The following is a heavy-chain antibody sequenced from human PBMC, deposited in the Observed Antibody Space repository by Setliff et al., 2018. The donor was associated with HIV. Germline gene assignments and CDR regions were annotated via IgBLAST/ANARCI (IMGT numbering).Heavy chain of an antibody. CDR2: IYTSGST. J-gene: IGHJ6*01. CDR1: DGSISTGSYY. Sequence: SETLSLTCTVADGSISTGSYYWSWVRQPAGRGLEWIGRIYTSGSTNYNPSLKSRVTMSVDTSKNQFSLNLTSVTAADTAVYYCARDNSYYYGSGSHYWYGMDVWGQGGTVTVS. D-gene: IGHD3-10*01. V-gene: IGHV4-61*02. CDR3: ARDNSYYYGSGSHYWYGMDV.